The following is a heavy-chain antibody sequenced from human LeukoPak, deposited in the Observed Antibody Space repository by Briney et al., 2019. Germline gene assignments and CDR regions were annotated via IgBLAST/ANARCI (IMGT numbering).Heavy chain of an antibody. CDR3: ARDLLAAAGTGVMGPNWFDP. CDR1: GYTFTGYY. Sequence: ASVKVSCKASGYTFTGYYMHWVRQAPGQGLEWMGWINPNSGGTNYAQKFQGRVTITADESTSTAYMELSSLRSEDTAVYYCARDLLAAAGTGVMGPNWFDPWGQGTLVTVSS. CDR2: INPNSGGT. D-gene: IGHD6-13*01. V-gene: IGHV1-2*02. J-gene: IGHJ5*02.